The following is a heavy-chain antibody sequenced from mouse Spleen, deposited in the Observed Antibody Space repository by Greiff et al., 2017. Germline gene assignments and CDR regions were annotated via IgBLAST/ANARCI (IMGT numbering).Heavy chain of an antibody. J-gene: IGHJ2*01. CDR1: GFTFSDYY. CDR3: ARRDFYYFDY. CDR2: ISNGGGST. V-gene: IGHV5-12*01. Sequence: EVQLVESGGGLVQPGGSLKLSCAASGFTFSDYYMYWVRQTPEKRLEWVAYISNGGGSTYYPDTVKGRFTISRDNAKNTLYLQMSRLKSEDTAMYYCARRDFYYFDYWGQGTTLTVSS. D-gene: IGHD3-3*01.